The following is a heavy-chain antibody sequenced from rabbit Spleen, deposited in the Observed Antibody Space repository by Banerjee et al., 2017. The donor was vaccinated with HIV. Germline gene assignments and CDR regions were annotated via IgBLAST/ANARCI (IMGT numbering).Heavy chain of an antibody. D-gene: IGHD4-1*01. J-gene: IGHJ4*01. CDR1: GVSFSGDSY. CDR2: IDAGSSGFT. CDR3: ARVSETSGWGEDL. Sequence: QEQLVESGGGLVQPEGSLTLTCTTSGVSFSGDSYMCWVRQAPGKGLEWVVCIDAGSSGFTYFASWAKGRFTISKTSSTTVTLQMTSLTVADTATYFCARVSETSGWGEDLWGPGTLVTVS. V-gene: IGHV1S45*01.